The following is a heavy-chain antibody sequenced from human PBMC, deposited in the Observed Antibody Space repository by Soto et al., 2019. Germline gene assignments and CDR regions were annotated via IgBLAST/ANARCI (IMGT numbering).Heavy chain of an antibody. CDR1: GFTFSSYA. J-gene: IGHJ6*02. CDR2: ISYDGSNK. CDR3: ARDKRLRYFDRYYYYGMDV. Sequence: QVQLVESGGGVVQPGRSLRLSCAASGFTFSSYAMHWVRQAPGKGLEWVAVISYDGSNKYYADSVKGRFIISRDNSKNTLYLQMNSLRAEDTAVYYCARDKRLRYFDRYYYYGMDVWGQGTTVTVSS. D-gene: IGHD3-9*01. V-gene: IGHV3-30-3*01.